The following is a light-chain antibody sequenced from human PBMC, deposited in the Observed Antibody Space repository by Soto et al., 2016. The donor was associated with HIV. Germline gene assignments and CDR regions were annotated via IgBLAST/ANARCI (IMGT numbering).Light chain of an antibody. Sequence: IQMTQSPSSLSLSIGDRVSITCRASQSISTYLHWYQQKPGRAPKLLIYATSTLQNGVPSRFSGSGSGTDFTPTISCLQSEDFATYYCQQYYSYPPYTFGQGTKLEIK. J-gene: IGKJ2*01. CDR2: ATS. V-gene: IGKV1-8*01. CDR1: QSISTY. CDR3: QQYYSYPPYT.